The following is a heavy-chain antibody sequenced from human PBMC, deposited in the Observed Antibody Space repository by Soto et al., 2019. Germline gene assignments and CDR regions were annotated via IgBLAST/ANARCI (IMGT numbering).Heavy chain of an antibody. CDR2: INHSGST. Sequence: SETLSLTCAVYGGSFSGYYWSWIRQPPGKGLEWIGEINHSGSTNYNPSLKSRVTISVDTSKNQFSLKLSSVTAADTAVYYCARKKEYSSSSGSGDYYYYMDVWGKGTTVTVSS. J-gene: IGHJ6*03. V-gene: IGHV4-34*01. CDR3: ARKKEYSSSSGSGDYYYYMDV. CDR1: GGSFSGYY. D-gene: IGHD6-6*01.